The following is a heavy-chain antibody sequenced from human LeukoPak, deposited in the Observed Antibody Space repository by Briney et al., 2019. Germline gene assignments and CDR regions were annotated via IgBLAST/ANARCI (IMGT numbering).Heavy chain of an antibody. V-gene: IGHV1-18*01. CDR1: GYTFTSYG. Sequence: ASVKVSCKASGYTFTSYGISWVRQAPGQGLEWMGWISAYNGNTNYAQKLQGRVTMTTDTSTSTPYMELRSLRSDDTAVYYCATYSSGWYFDYWGQGTLVTVSS. J-gene: IGHJ4*02. D-gene: IGHD6-19*01. CDR2: ISAYNGNT. CDR3: ATYSSGWYFDY.